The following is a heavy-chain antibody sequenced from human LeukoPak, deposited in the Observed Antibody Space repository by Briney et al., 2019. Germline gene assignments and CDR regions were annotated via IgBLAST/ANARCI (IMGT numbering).Heavy chain of an antibody. CDR3: AKCYDSSGYLFDY. Sequence: PGGSLRLSCAASGFTFSSYGMSWVRQAPGKGLEWVSAISGSGGSTYYADSVKGRFTISRDNSKNTLYLQMNSLRAEDTAVYYCAKCYDSSGYLFDYWGQGTLVTVSS. D-gene: IGHD3-22*01. CDR1: GFTFSSYG. V-gene: IGHV3-23*01. CDR2: ISGSGGST. J-gene: IGHJ4*02.